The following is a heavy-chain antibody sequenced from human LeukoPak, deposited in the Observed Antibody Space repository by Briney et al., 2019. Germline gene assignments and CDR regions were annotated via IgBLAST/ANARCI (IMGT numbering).Heavy chain of an antibody. Sequence: SETLSLTCTVSGGSISGSSYYWGWIRQPPGKGLEWIGFIYYTGSTYYNPSLKSRVTISVDTSKNQFSLKLSSVTAADTAVYYCARHKASSSWYYFDLWGQGTLVTVSS. CDR3: ARHKASSSWYYFDL. CDR2: IYYTGST. J-gene: IGHJ4*02. CDR1: GGSISGSSYY. D-gene: IGHD6-13*01. V-gene: IGHV4-39*01.